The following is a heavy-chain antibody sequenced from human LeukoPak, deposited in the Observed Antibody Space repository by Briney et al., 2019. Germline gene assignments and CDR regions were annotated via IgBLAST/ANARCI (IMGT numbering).Heavy chain of an antibody. Sequence: LXCTFSGFSLGTRGMWXSWXXXXXXXXLXXLALIDWDDDKYYSTSLKTRLTISKDTSKNQVVLTMTNMDPVDTATYYCARILRGPSGHFDYWGQGTLVTVSS. CDR2: IDWDDDK. CDR1: GFSLGTRGMW. J-gene: IGHJ4*02. D-gene: IGHD3-10*01. V-gene: IGHV2-70*01. CDR3: ARILRGPSGHFDY.